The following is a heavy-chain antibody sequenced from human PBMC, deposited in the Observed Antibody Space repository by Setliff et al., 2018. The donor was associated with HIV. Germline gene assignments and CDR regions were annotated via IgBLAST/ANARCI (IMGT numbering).Heavy chain of an antibody. J-gene: IGHJ3*02. Sequence: PGESLKISCKGSGYSFTNSWIGWVRQMPGKGLEWMGIIYPGDSDAKYNPSFQGQVTISADKSISTAYLQWSNLKASDTAMYYCARPRQGIEAPGDAFDIWGQGTMVTVSS. CDR2: IYPGDSDA. CDR1: GYSFTNSW. D-gene: IGHD2-15*01. V-gene: IGHV5-51*01. CDR3: ARPRQGIEAPGDAFDI.